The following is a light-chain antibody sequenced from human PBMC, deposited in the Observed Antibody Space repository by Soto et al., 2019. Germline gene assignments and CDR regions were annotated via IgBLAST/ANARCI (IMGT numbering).Light chain of an antibody. CDR1: QSVSSY. CDR3: QQRSNWPRT. CDR2: DAS. V-gene: IGKV3-11*01. J-gene: IGKJ1*01. Sequence: EIVLTQSPATLSSSPGERATLSCRASQSVSSYLAWYHQKPGQAPRLLLYDASDRATGIPARFSGSGSGTDFTLTISSLEPEDFAVYYCQQRSNWPRTFGQGTKVEIK.